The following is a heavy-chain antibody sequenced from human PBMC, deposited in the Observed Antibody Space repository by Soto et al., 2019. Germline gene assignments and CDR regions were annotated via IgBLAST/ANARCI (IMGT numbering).Heavy chain of an antibody. V-gene: IGHV1-69*01. D-gene: IGHD3-9*01. J-gene: IGHJ5*02. Sequence: QVQLVQSGAEVKKPGSSVKVSCKASGGTFSSYAISWVRQAPGQGLEWMGGIIPIFGTANYAQKFQGRVTITADESTSTANMELSSLRSEDTAVYYCARDSMYYDILSPIREFDPWGQGTLVTVSS. CDR1: GGTFSSYA. CDR2: IIPIFGTA. CDR3: ARDSMYYDILSPIREFDP.